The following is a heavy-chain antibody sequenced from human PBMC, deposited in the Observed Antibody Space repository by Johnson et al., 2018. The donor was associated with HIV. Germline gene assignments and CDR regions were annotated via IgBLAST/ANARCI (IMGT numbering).Heavy chain of an antibody. CDR3: ARDGRDLVTRGAFDI. Sequence: EQLVESGGGLVQPGGSLRLSCAASGITVSSNYMSWVRQAPGKGLEWVSLIFSVGNTSYADSVKGRFTISRDNSNNMVYLQMDSLRPEDTAVYYCARDGRDLVTRGAFDIWGQGTVVIVSS. J-gene: IGHJ3*02. V-gene: IGHV3-66*02. CDR1: GITVSSNY. CDR2: IFSVGNT. D-gene: IGHD5-18*01.